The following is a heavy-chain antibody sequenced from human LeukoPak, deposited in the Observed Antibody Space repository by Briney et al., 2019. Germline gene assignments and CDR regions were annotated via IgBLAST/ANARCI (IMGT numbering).Heavy chain of an antibody. D-gene: IGHD3-10*01. CDR2: IIPIFGTA. J-gene: IGHJ3*02. CDR3: ATVSAEKTMVRGVIDWGLGAFDI. Sequence: VTVSCKASGGTFNNYAISWVGQAPGQGGEGMGGIIPIFGTANYAQKFQGRVTITEETTTEKDYMELSSLRSEDTAVYYCATVSAEKTMVRGVIDWGLGAFDIWGQGTMVTVSS. CDR1: GGTFNNYA. V-gene: IGHV1-69*13.